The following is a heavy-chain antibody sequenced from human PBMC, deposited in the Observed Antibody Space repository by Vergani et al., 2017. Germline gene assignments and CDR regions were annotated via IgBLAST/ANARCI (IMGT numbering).Heavy chain of an antibody. Sequence: QVQLQESGPGLVKPSETLSLTCTVSGGSISSYYWSWIRQPPGKGLEWIGYIYYSGSTNYNPSLKSRVTISVDTSKNQFSLKLSSVTAADTAVYYCARAGYSYPIDYWGQGTLVTVSS. J-gene: IGHJ4*02. CDR1: GGSISSYY. CDR3: ARAGYSYPIDY. D-gene: IGHD5-18*01. V-gene: IGHV4-59*12. CDR2: IYYSGST.